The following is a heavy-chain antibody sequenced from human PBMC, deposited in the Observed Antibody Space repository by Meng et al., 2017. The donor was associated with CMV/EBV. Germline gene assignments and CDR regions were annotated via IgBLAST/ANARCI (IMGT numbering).Heavy chain of an antibody. V-gene: IGHV4-4*07. D-gene: IGHD6-13*01. CDR1: SISSYY. CDR2: IYPSGST. J-gene: IGHJ5*02. Sequence: SISSYYWSWIRQPAGKGLEWIARIYPSGSTNYNPSLKSRVTMSVDTSKNQFSLKLSSVTAADTAVYYCARGKSSSWYRMVKANWFDPWGQGTLVTVSS. CDR3: ARGKSSSWYRMVKANWFDP.